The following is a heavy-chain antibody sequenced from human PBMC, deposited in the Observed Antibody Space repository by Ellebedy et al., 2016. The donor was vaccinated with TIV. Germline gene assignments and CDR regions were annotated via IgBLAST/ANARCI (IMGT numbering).Heavy chain of an antibody. CDR3: AKDRVAGPYYFDY. J-gene: IGHJ4*02. CDR1: GFTFSSYG. Sequence: GESLKISXAASGFTFSSYGMHWVRQAPGKGLEWVAVISYDGSNKYYADSVKGRFTISRDNSKNTLYLQMNSLRAEDTAVYYCAKDRVAGPYYFDYWGQGTLVTVSS. D-gene: IGHD6-19*01. V-gene: IGHV3-30*18. CDR2: ISYDGSNK.